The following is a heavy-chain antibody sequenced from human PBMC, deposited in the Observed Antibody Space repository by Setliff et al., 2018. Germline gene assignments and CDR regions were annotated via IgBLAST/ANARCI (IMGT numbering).Heavy chain of an antibody. V-gene: IGHV1-3*01. CDR1: GYTFTDYA. CDR2: INPGNGNT. J-gene: IGHJ4*02. CDR3: ANAEVVVAP. Sequence: ASVKVSCKASGYTFTDYAMHWVRQAPGQRLEWMGWINPGNGNTKYSQDFQGRVTITRDTSASTVYMELSSLRYEDTAVYYCANAEVVVAPWGQGTLVTVSS. D-gene: IGHD2-15*01.